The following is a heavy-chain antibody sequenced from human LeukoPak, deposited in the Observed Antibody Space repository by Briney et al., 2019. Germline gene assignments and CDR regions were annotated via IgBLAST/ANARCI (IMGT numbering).Heavy chain of an antibody. CDR2: SYYSGST. V-gene: IGHV4-39*01. J-gene: IGHJ5*02. CDR3: ASGTHSTEFDP. D-gene: IGHD3-10*01. CDR1: GGSLSSSSYY. Sequence: PSETLSLTCTVSGGSLSSSSYYWGWIRQPPGKGLEWIGSSYYSGSTYYNPSLKSRVTISVDTSKNQFSLKLSSVTAADTAEYYCASGTHSTEFDPWGKGTLVTVSS.